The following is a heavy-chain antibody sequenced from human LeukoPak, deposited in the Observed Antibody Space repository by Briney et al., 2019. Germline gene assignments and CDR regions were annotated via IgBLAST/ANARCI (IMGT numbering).Heavy chain of an antibody. J-gene: IGHJ3*02. D-gene: IGHD2/OR15-2a*01. Sequence: AGGSLRLSCAASGFTFSGYGMHWVRQAPGKGLEWVAVISYDGSNKYYADSVKGRFTIFRDNSKNTLYLQMNSLRAEDTAVYYCAKGETGLTPLSRAFDIWGQGTMVTVSS. CDR3: AKGETGLTPLSRAFDI. CDR2: ISYDGSNK. CDR1: GFTFSGYG. V-gene: IGHV3-30*18.